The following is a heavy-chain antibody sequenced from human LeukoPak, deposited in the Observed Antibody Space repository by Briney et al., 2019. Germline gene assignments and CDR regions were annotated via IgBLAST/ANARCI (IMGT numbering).Heavy chain of an antibody. V-gene: IGHV4-59*01. J-gene: IGHJ4*02. CDR2: IYYSGST. D-gene: IGHD6-19*01. Sequence: SETLSLTCTVSGGSISSYYWSWIRQPPGKGLEWIGYIYYSGSTNYNPSPKSRVTISVDTSKNQFSLKLSSVTAADTAVYYCARALSSVAGASEFDYWGQGTLVTVSS. CDR1: GGSISSYY. CDR3: ARALSSVAGASEFDY.